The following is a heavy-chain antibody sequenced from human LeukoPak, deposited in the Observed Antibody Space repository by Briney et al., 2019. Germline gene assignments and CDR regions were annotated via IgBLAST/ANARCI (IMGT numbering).Heavy chain of an antibody. CDR2: IYISGNT. D-gene: IGHD3-3*01. V-gene: IGHV3-66*02. CDR3: ARYSRFLNPFDP. Sequence: PGGSLRLSCAASGFTVITNHMSWVRQAPGKGLEWVSGIYISGNTYYADSVKGRFTISRDNSKNTLYLQMNSLRPEDTAVYYCARYSRFLNPFDPWGQGTLVTVSS. J-gene: IGHJ5*02. CDR1: GFTVITNH.